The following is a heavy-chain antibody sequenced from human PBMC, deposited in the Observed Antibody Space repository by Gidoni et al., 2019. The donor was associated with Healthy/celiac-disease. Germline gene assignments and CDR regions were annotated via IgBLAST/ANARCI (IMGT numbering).Heavy chain of an antibody. CDR3: AKSRSSGYCSSTSCSHYYGMDV. J-gene: IGHJ6*02. CDR1: GFPFDDYA. Sequence: EVQLVESGGGLVQPGRSLRLSCAASGFPFDDYALLLVRQAPGKGLGWVSGISGNSGSIGYADSVKCRFTISRDNAKNSLYLQMNSLRAEDTALYYCAKSRSSGYCSSTSCSHYYGMDVWGQGTTVTVSS. CDR2: ISGNSGSI. D-gene: IGHD2-2*01. V-gene: IGHV3-9*01.